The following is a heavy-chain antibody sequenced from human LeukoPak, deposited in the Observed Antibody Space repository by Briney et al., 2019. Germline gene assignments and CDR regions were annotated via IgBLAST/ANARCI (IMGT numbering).Heavy chain of an antibody. CDR1: GFTFSNAW. J-gene: IGHJ4*02. CDR2: IKSKTDGGTT. V-gene: IGHV3-15*01. D-gene: IGHD2-2*01. CDR3: ATDQTYCSTTSCYRYYFGY. Sequence: PGGSLRLSCAASGFTFSNAWMTWVRQAPGKGLEWVGRIKSKTDGGTTDYAAPVKGRFTISKDDSKNTLYLQMNSLKTEDTAVYYCATDQTYCSTTSCYRYYFGYWGQGTLVTVSS.